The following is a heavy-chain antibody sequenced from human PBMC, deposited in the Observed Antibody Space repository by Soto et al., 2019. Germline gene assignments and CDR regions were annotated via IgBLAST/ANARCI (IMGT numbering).Heavy chain of an antibody. J-gene: IGHJ6*02. Sequence: SETLSLTCTVSGGSISSYYWSWIRQPPGKGLEWIGYIYYSGSTNYNPSLKSRVTISVDTSKNQFSLKLSSVTAADTAVYYCARHEGPEYYYYYGMDVWGQGTTVTVSS. CDR2: IYYSGST. CDR1: GGSISSYY. CDR3: ARHEGPEYYYYYGMDV. V-gene: IGHV4-59*08.